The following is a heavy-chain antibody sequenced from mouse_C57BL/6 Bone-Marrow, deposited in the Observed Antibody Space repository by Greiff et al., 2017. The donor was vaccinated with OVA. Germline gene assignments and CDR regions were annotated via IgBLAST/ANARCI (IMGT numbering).Heavy chain of an antibody. D-gene: IGHD2-1*01. Sequence: EVQLQQSGPELVKPGASVKIPCKASGYTFTDYNMAWVKQSHGQGLEWIGDINPNNVGTIYNQKFKGKATLTVDKASSTAYMELRSLTSEDTAVYYCARFRGNYYFDYWGQGTTLTVSS. CDR1: GYTFTDYN. CDR2: INPNNVGT. J-gene: IGHJ2*01. CDR3: ARFRGNYYFDY. V-gene: IGHV1-18*01.